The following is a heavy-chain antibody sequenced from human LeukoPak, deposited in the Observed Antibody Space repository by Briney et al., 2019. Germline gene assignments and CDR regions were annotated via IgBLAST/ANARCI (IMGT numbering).Heavy chain of an antibody. CDR3: ARDEGYCSSTSCYLDWFDP. V-gene: IGHV1-2*02. CDR1: GYTFTGYY. Sequence: ASVKVSCKASGYTFTGYYMHWVRQAPGQGLEWMGWINPNSGGTNYAQKFQGRVTMTRDTSISTAYMELSRLRSDDTAVYYCARDEGYCSSTSCYLDWFDPWGQGTLVTVSS. J-gene: IGHJ5*02. D-gene: IGHD2-2*01. CDR2: INPNSGGT.